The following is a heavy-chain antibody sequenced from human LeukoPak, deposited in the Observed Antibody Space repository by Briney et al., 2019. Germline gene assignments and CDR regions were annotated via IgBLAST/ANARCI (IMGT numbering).Heavy chain of an antibody. J-gene: IGHJ5*02. V-gene: IGHV4-30-4*01. D-gene: IGHD4-17*01. CDR1: GDSISGADYY. Sequence: SGTLSLTCTVSGDSISGADYYWSWIRQPPGKGLEWIAYVYYSGSTYYNPSLKSRLTISVDTSKNQFSLKLNSVTAADTAVYYYARGGGGSSTVTTYWFDPWGQGALVTVSS. CDR3: ARGGGGSSTVTTYWFDP. CDR2: VYYSGST.